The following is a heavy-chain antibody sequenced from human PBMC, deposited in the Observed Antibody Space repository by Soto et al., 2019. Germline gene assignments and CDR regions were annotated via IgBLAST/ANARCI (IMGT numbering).Heavy chain of an antibody. V-gene: IGHV3-48*04. CDR2: ISSSSSTI. Sequence: EVQLVESGGGLVQPGGSLRLSCAASGFTFSSYSMNWVRQAPGKGLEWVSYISSSSSTIYYADDVKGRFTISRDNAKNSLYLQMNSRRGEDTAVDYCARKRLSGSYNRHSPDYWGQGTLVTVSS. J-gene: IGHJ4*02. CDR3: ARKRLSGSYNRHSPDY. CDR1: GFTFSSYS. D-gene: IGHD1-26*01.